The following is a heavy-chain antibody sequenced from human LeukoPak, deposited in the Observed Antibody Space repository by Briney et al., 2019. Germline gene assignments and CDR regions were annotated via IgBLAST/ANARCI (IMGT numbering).Heavy chain of an antibody. D-gene: IGHD1-26*01. CDR1: GGSFSGYY. V-gene: IGHV4-34*01. J-gene: IGHJ4*02. CDR2: INHSGST. Sequence: SETLSLTCAVYGGSFSGYYWSWIRQTPGKGPEWIGEINHSGSTNYNPSLKSRVTISVDTSKNQFSLKLSSVTAADTAVYYCARGMGSGSYGYYFDYWGQGTLVTVSS. CDR3: ARGMGSGSYGYYFDY.